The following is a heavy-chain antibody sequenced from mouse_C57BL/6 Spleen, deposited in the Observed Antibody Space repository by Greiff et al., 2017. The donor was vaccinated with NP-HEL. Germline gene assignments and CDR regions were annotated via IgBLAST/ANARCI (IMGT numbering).Heavy chain of an antibody. CDR3: ARPYYYGSNSNWYFDV. Sequence: QVQLKQPGAELVMPGASVKLSCKASGYTFTSYWMHWVKQRPGQGLEWIGEIDPSDSYTNYNQKFKGKSTLTVDKSSSTAYMQLSSLTSEDSAVYYCARPYYYGSNSNWYFDVWGTGTTVTVSS. J-gene: IGHJ1*03. V-gene: IGHV1-69*01. CDR1: GYTFTSYW. D-gene: IGHD1-1*01. CDR2: IDPSDSYT.